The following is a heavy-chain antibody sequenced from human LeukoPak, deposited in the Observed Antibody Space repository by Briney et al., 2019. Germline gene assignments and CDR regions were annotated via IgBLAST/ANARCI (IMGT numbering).Heavy chain of an antibody. CDR3: ARRLTQYDCFDP. CDR2: TYYRSTWYN. Sequence: SQTLSLTCAISGDSVSSNSVTRNWIRQSPSRGLEWLGRTYYRSTWYNDYAVSVRGRITVNPDTSKNQFSLHLNSVTPEDTAVYYCARRLTQYDCFDPWGQGSLVTVSS. D-gene: IGHD2-2*01. V-gene: IGHV6-1*01. J-gene: IGHJ5*02. CDR1: GDSVSSNSVT.